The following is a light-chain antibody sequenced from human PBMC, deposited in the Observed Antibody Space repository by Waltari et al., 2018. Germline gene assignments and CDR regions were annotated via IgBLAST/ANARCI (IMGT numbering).Light chain of an antibody. J-gene: IGLJ2*01. Sequence: SYEVPQPPSVSVSPGQTATITCSGERLEDKYTSWYQQKPGQSPVLVIYQDTKRPSGIPERFSGSNSGNSATLTISGTQAMDEADYYCQAWDSSTEVFGGGTRLTVL. CDR2: QDT. CDR3: QAWDSSTEV. V-gene: IGLV3-1*01. CDR1: RLEDKY.